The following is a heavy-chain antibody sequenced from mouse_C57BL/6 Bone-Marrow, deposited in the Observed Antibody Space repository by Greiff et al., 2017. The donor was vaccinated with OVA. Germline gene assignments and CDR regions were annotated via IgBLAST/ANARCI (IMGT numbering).Heavy chain of an antibody. J-gene: IGHJ2*01. Sequence: VQLQQSGAELVRPGASVKLSCTASGFNIKDDYMHWVKQRPEQGLEWIGWIDPENGDTEYASKFQSKATITADTSSNTAYLQLSSLTSEDTAVYYCTTYYFDYWGQGTTLTVSS. V-gene: IGHV14-4*01. CDR2: IDPENGDT. CDR1: GFNIKDDY. CDR3: TTYYFDY.